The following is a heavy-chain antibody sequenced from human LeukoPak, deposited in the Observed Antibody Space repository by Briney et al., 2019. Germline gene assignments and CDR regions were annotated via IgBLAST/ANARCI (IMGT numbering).Heavy chain of an antibody. V-gene: IGHV4-38-2*02. J-gene: IGHJ4*02. D-gene: IGHD2-21*01. Sequence: PSETLSLTCAVSGSSISSGYYWGWIRQPPGKGLEWIGSKFHSGSTYYNPSLKSRVTISVDRSKNQFSLNLTSVTAADTAVYYCAREGETYCGGGNCKNFDYWGQGTLVAVSS. CDR2: KFHSGST. CDR3: AREGETYCGGGNCKNFDY. CDR1: GSSISSGYY.